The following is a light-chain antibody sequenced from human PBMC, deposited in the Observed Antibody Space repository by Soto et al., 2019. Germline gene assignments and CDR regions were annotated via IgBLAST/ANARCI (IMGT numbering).Light chain of an antibody. CDR2: EDS. J-gene: IGLJ2*01. CDR1: SGSIASNY. Sequence: NFMLTQPHSVSESPGKTVTISCTRSSGSIASNYVQWYQQRPGSAPTPVIYEDSQRPSGVPDRFSGSIDSSSNSASLTISRLKTEDEADYYCQSFDISNVVFGGGTKETVL. CDR3: QSFDISNVV. V-gene: IGLV6-57*04.